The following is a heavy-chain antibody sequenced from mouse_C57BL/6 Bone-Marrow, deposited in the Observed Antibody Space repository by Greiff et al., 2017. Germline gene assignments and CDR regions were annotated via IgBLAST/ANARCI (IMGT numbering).Heavy chain of an antibody. CDR2: IYPGSGST. D-gene: IGHD2-5*01. V-gene: IGHV1-55*01. CDR1: GYTFTSYW. J-gene: IGHJ4*01. CDR3: AREDDYSNSLYYAMDY. Sequence: VQLQQPGAELVKPGASVKMSCKASGYTFTSYWITWVKQRPGQGLEWIGGIYPGSGSTNYNEKFKSKATLTVDTSSSTAYMQLSSLTSEDSAGYYCAREDDYSNSLYYAMDYWDRGTSVTVSS.